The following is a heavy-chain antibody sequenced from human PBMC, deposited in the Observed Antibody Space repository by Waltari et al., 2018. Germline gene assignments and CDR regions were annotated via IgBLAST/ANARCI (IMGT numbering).Heavy chain of an antibody. V-gene: IGHV4-38-2*02. CDR2: IYHSGST. J-gene: IGHJ4*02. CDR1: GYSISSGYY. D-gene: IGHD4-4*01. Sequence: QVQLQESGPGLVKPSETLSLTCAVSGYSISSGYYWGWIRQPPGKGLEWIGSIYHSGSTYYNPSLKSRVTISVDTSKNQFSLKLSSVTAADTAVYYCARDDYSNYGHFDYWGQGTLVTVSS. CDR3: ARDDYSNYGHFDY.